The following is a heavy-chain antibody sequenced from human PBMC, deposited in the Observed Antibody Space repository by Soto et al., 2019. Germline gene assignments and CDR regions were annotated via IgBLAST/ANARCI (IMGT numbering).Heavy chain of an antibody. Sequence: EVQVVESGGGWVKPGGSLRLSCAASGFTFSNAWMSWVRQAPGKGLEWGGRIKSKTDGGTTDYAAPVKGRFTISRDDSKNTLYLQINSLKTEDTAVYYCTALSIVGTTDWFDPWGQGTLVTVSS. CDR2: IKSKTDGGTT. CDR3: TALSIVGTTDWFDP. J-gene: IGHJ5*02. D-gene: IGHD1-26*01. V-gene: IGHV3-15*01. CDR1: GFTFSNAW.